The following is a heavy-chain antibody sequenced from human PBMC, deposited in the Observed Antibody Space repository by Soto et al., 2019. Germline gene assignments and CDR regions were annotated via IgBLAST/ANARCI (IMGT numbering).Heavy chain of an antibody. Sequence: ASVKVSCKASGYTFTSYGISWVRQAPGQGLEWMGWISAYNGNTNYAQKLQGRVTMTTDTSTSTAYMELRSLRSDVTAVYYCARDLDSSGYYSHFDYWGQGTLVTVSS. CDR2: ISAYNGNT. CDR3: ARDLDSSGYYSHFDY. CDR1: GYTFTSYG. J-gene: IGHJ4*02. V-gene: IGHV1-18*01. D-gene: IGHD3-22*01.